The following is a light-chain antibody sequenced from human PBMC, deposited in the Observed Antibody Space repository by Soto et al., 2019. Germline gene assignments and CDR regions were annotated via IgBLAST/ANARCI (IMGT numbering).Light chain of an antibody. J-gene: IGKJ4*01. CDR1: RRVSNNY. CDR3: QQYGSSRALT. CDR2: GAS. V-gene: IGKV3-20*01. Sequence: PGDRATLSCRASRRVSNNYFAWFQQKPGQAPRLLIYGASSRASGTPDRFSGSGSGTDFTLTISRLEPEDSAVYYCQQYGSSRALTFGGGTKVEIK.